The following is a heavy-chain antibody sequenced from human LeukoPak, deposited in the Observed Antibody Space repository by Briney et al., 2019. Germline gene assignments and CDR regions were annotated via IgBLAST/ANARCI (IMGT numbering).Heavy chain of an antibody. D-gene: IGHD4-17*01. V-gene: IGHV3-23*01. CDR3: AKYRSVTTSYFAY. CDR1: GFTFSTYA. J-gene: IGHJ4*02. CDR2: ISGSGGST. Sequence: GGSLRLSCAASGFTFSTYAMSWVRQAPGKGLEWVSGISGSGGSTCYADSVKGRFTISRDNSKNTLYLQMNSLRAEDTAVYYCAKYRSVTTSYFAYWGQGTLVTVSS.